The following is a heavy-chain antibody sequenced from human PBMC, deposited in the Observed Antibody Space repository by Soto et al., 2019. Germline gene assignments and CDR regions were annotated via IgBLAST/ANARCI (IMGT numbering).Heavy chain of an antibody. CDR3: ARRGTNYYYYGMDV. D-gene: IGHD3-16*01. Sequence: GGSLRLSCAASGFTFSDYYMSWIRQAPGKGLEWVSYISSSSSYTNYADSVKGRFTISRDNAKNSLYLQMNSLRAEDTAVYYCARRGTNYYYYGMDVWGQGTTVTVSS. V-gene: IGHV3-11*06. CDR2: ISSSSSYT. J-gene: IGHJ6*02. CDR1: GFTFSDYY.